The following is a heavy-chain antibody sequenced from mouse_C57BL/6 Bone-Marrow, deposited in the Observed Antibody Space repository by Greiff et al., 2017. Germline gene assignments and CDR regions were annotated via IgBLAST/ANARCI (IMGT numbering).Heavy chain of an antibody. CDR2: ISSGGDYI. CDR1: GFTFSSYA. J-gene: IGHJ1*03. CDR3: TRGPITTVVDWYFDV. V-gene: IGHV5-9-1*02. D-gene: IGHD1-1*01. Sequence: EVMLVESGEGLVKPGGSLKLSCAASGFTFSSYAMSWVRQTPEKRLEWVAYISSGGDYIYYADTVKGRFTISRDNARNTLYLQMSSLKSEDTAMYYCTRGPITTVVDWYFDVWGTGTTVTVSS.